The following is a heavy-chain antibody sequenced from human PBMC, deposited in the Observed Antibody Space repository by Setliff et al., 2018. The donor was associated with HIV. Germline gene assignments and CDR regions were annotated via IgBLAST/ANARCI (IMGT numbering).Heavy chain of an antibody. J-gene: IGHJ4*02. CDR1: GYTFTSYY. CDR3: ARLTAAGRGYYFDY. Sequence: ASVKVSCKASGYTFTSYYLHWVRQAPGQGLEWLGIINPSGGSTTYAQKFQGRVTMTRDTSASTVYMELSSLRAEDTAVYYCARLTAAGRGYYFDYWGQGTLVTVSS. D-gene: IGHD6-13*01. V-gene: IGHV1-46*01. CDR2: INPSGGST.